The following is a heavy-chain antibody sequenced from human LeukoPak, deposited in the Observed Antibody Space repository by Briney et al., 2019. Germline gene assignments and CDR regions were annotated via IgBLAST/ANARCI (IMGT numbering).Heavy chain of an antibody. CDR3: ATAHPQRCTSCYFVYQNWFDP. V-gene: IGHV1-24*01. CDR1: GYTLTGSS. D-gene: IGHD2-2*01. CDR2: SDPEDGET. Sequence: GASVRVSCKVSGYTLTGSSMHWVRQAPGKGLEWMGGSDPEDGETIYAQKFQGRVTMTEDTSTDTAYMELSSLRSEDTAVYYCATAHPQRCTSCYFVYQNWFDPWGQGTLVTVSS. J-gene: IGHJ5*02.